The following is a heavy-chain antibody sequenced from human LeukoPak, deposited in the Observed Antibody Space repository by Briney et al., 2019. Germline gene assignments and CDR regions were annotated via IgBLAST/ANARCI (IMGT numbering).Heavy chain of an antibody. Sequence: GASVKVSCQASGYTFTGYYMHWVRQAPGQGLEWMGWISPNSGGTNYAQKFQGRVTMTRDTSISTAYMELSRLTSDDTAVYYCARGPYSGNYCNYWGQGTLVTVSS. D-gene: IGHD1-26*01. CDR1: GYTFTGYY. CDR3: ARGPYSGNYCNY. J-gene: IGHJ4*02. V-gene: IGHV1-2*02. CDR2: ISPNSGGT.